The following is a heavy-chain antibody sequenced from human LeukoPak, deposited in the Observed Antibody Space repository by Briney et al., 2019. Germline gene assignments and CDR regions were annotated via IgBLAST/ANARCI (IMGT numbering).Heavy chain of an antibody. D-gene: IGHD4-17*01. J-gene: IGHJ3*02. Sequence: PSGTLSLTCAVSGGSISRSNWWSWLRQPPGKGLEWIGEVYHSGSTNYNPSLKSRVTISVDKSKNQFSLKLSSVTAADTAVYYCARDSLTTVTTYDAFDIWGQGTMVTVSS. V-gene: IGHV4-4*02. CDR3: ARDSLTTVTTYDAFDI. CDR2: VYHSGST. CDR1: GGSISRSNW.